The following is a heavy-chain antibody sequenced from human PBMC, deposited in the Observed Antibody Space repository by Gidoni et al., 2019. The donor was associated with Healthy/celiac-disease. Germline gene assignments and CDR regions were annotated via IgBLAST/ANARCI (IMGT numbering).Heavy chain of an antibody. CDR3: ARGPYLPYYYDSSGRRDAFDI. V-gene: IGHV4-34*01. CDR2: ITHSGST. Sequence: QVQLQQWGAGLLKPSETLSLTCAVYGGSFSGYYWSWIRQPPGKGLEWIGEITHSGSTNHNPSLKSRVTISVDTSKNQFSLKLSSVTAADTAVYYCARGPYLPYYYDSSGRRDAFDIWRQGTMVTVSS. D-gene: IGHD3-22*01. J-gene: IGHJ3*02. CDR1: GGSFSGYY.